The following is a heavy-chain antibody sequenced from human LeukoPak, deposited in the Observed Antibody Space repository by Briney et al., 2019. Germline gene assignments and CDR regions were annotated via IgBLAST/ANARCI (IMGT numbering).Heavy chain of an antibody. CDR2: MYYRGTT. D-gene: IGHD2-21*01. Sequence: SETLALTCSVSGGSISSSSYYWGWIRQSPGKGLEWIGSMYYRGTTYENSSLKSRLTLSIDTSNNQFSLALTSVTAADTAVYFCAREYSRSVVAGSRPDLWGQGLLVTVSS. J-gene: IGHJ4*02. CDR1: GGSISSSSYY. CDR3: AREYSRSVVAGSRPDL. V-gene: IGHV4-39*02.